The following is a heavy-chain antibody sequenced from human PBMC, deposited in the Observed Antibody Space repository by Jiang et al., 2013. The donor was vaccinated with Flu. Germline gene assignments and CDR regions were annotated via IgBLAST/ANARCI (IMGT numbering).Heavy chain of an antibody. D-gene: IGHD5-12*01. CDR2: IYYSGST. Sequence: GSGLVKPSETLSLTCTVSGGSISSYYWSWIRQPPGKGLEWIGYIYYSGSTNYNPSLKSRVTISVDTSKNQFSLKLSSVTAADTAVYYCARVVAPYAFDIWGQGTMVTVSS. CDR1: GGSISSYY. J-gene: IGHJ3*02. V-gene: IGHV4-59*01. CDR3: ARVVAPYAFDI.